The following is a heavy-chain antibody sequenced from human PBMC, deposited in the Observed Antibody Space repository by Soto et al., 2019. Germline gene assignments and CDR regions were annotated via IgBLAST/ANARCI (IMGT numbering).Heavy chain of an antibody. CDR3: ARLIGDSWLDS. V-gene: IGHV6-1*01. CDR2: TYYRSKWYT. J-gene: IGHJ5*01. Sequence: QVQLQQSGPRLVKPSQTLSLTCAISGDSVSSNSATWDWIRQSPSRGLEWLGRTYYRSKWYTDYAVSVKGRITINPDTSHNHLSLQLDSVTPDDTAVYYCARLIGDSWLDSWGQGTLVTVSS. CDR1: GDSVSSNSAT. D-gene: IGHD2-8*01.